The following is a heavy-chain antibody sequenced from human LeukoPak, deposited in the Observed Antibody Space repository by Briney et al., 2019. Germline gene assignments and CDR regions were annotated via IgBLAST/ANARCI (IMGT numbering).Heavy chain of an antibody. CDR1: ELTFKNMA. J-gene: IGHJ4*02. V-gene: IGHV3-23*01. CDR2: FGGGGETT. CDR3: ARDYADYVGYFFFDY. Sequence: PGGSRSSPGEALELTFKNMAMNGSARVQGRGWRGSHFFGGGGETTYYADSAKGRFTISRDNSQNTLYLQMNSLRAEDTAVYYCARDYADYVGYFFFDYWGQGTLVTVSS. D-gene: IGHD4-17*01.